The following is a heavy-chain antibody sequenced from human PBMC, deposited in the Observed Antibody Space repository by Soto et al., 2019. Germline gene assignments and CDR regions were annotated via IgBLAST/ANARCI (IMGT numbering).Heavy chain of an antibody. CDR3: ARGFCTNGVCYFDY. D-gene: IGHD2-8*01. Sequence: EVQLVESGGGLVEPGGSLRLSCAASGFTFSYYNINWVRQAPGKGLEWVSSISSGSTFIYYADSVKGRFTISRDNAKNSPDLQMNSLRAEDTAVYYCARGFCTNGVCYFDYWGQGTLVTVSS. J-gene: IGHJ4*02. CDR1: GFTFSYYN. V-gene: IGHV3-21*01. CDR2: ISSGSTFI.